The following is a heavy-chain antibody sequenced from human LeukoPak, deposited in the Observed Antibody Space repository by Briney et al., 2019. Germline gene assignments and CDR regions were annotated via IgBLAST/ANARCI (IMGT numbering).Heavy chain of an antibody. CDR3: TREIRYFDWFQADY. D-gene: IGHD3-9*01. CDR2: IRSKAYGGTA. J-gene: IGHJ4*02. CDR1: GFTFGDHS. V-gene: IGHV3-49*03. Sequence: GGSLRLFCTASGFTFGDHSVSWFRQAPGKGLEWVGFIRSKAYGGTAEHAASVKGRFTISRDDSKSVAYLQMDSLKTEDTAVYYCTREIRYFDWFQADYWGQGTLVTVSS.